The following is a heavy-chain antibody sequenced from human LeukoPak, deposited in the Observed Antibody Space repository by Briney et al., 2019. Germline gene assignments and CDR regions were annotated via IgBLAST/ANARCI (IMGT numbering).Heavy chain of an antibody. CDR1: GFTFSSYA. V-gene: IGHV3-23*01. CDR3: AKGRTTIFDI. J-gene: IGHJ3*02. CDR2: ISGSGGST. Sequence: GGSLRLSCAASGFTFSSYAMSWVRQAPGKGLEWVSAISGSGGSTYYADSVKGRLTISRDNSKKTLYLQMNGLRAEDTAVYYCAKGRTTIFDIWGQGTMVTVSS. D-gene: IGHD3-3*01.